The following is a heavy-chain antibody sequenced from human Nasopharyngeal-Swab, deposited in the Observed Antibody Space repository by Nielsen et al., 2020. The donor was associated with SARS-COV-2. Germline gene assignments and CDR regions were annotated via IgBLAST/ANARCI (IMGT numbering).Heavy chain of an antibody. V-gene: IGHV3-33*08. CDR3: ARGMVGYCSGGSCYSRLLDY. J-gene: IGHJ4*02. CDR2: IWYDGSNK. D-gene: IGHD2-15*01. CDR1: GFTFSSYG. Sequence: GESLKISCVGSGFTFSSYGMHWVRQAPGKGLEWVAVIWYDGSNKYYADSVKGRFTISRDNSKNTLYLQMNSLRAEDTAVYYCARGMVGYCSGGSCYSRLLDYWGQGTLVTVSS.